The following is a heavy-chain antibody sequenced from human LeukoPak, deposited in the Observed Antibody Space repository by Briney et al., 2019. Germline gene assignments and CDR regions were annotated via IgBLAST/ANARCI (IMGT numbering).Heavy chain of an antibody. Sequence: SETLSLTCTVSVGSITPYYWSWIRQPPGKGLEWIGYIYYSGSTSYNPSLKSRVTISLDTSKNQFSLKLRSVTAADTAVYYCARGYSSGVPGYWGQGTLVTVSS. CDR3: ARGYSSGVPGY. V-gene: IGHV4-59*01. CDR2: IYYSGST. CDR1: VGSITPYY. D-gene: IGHD6-19*01. J-gene: IGHJ4*02.